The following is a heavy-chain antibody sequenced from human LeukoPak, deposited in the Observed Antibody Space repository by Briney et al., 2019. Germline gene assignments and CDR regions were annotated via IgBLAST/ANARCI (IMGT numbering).Heavy chain of an antibody. CDR1: GDSISSGPYY. D-gene: IGHD3-22*01. V-gene: IGHV4-31*03. CDR3: ARVFSYYYDSSGYYEYYFDY. CDR2: IYYNGIT. J-gene: IGHJ4*02. Sequence: SETLSLTCTVSGDSISSGPYYWSWIRQHPGKGLEWIGYIYYNGITYYNPSLKSRLTISVDTSKSHFSLKLSSVTAADTAVYYCARVFSYYYDSSGYYEYYFDYWGQGTLVTVSS.